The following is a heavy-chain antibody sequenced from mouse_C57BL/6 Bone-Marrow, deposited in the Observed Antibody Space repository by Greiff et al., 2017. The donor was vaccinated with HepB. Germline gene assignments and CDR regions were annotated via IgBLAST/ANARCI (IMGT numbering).Heavy chain of an antibody. D-gene: IGHD5-1*01. V-gene: IGHV14-4*01. J-gene: IGHJ4*01. CDR2: IDPGNGDT. CDR3: TTYLKAMDY. CDR1: GFNIKDAY. Sequence: EVQLQQSGAELVRPGASVKLSCTASGFNIKDAYMHWVKQRPEKGLEWIGGIDPGNGDTESAWTFQGKATIPAATPSNTAYLQLSSLTSEDTAVYYCTTYLKAMDYWGQGTSVTVSS.